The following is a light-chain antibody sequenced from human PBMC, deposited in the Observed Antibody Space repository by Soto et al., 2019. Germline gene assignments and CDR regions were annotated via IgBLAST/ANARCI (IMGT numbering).Light chain of an antibody. CDR3: QQRGNWPWLT. CDR1: RSVNNY. CDR2: DAS. J-gene: IGKJ4*01. V-gene: IGKV3-11*01. Sequence: EIVLRQSPGTLSLSPGARATLSCRASRSVNNYLAWYEQRPGQAPRLLIYDASNRATGIPARFSGSGSGTDFTLTISSREPEDSAVYYCQQRGNWPWLTFGGGTRVEIK.